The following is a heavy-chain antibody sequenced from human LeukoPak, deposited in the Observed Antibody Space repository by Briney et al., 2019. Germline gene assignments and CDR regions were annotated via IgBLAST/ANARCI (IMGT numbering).Heavy chain of an antibody. CDR3: ARKVGDY. CDR2: ISKSSTYI. J-gene: IGHJ4*02. Sequence: GGSLRLSCAASGFTFRSYTMNWVRQAPGKGLEWVSAISKSSTYIHYADSVKGRFTVSRDNAKNSLFLQMNSLRADDTAVYYCARKVGDYWGQGTLVTVSS. V-gene: IGHV3-21*01. D-gene: IGHD3-10*01. CDR1: GFTFRSYT.